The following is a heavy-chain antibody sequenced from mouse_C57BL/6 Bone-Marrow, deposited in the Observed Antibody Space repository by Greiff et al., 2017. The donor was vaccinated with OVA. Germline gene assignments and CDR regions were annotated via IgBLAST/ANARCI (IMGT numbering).Heavy chain of an antibody. CDR2: IYPGSGRT. V-gene: IGHV1-55*01. CDR3: AREGIITVEGDFAMDY. J-gene: IGHJ4*01. Sequence: QVQLQQPGAELVKPGASVKMSCKASGYTFTSYWITWVKQRPGQGLEWIGDIYPGSGRTNYNEKFKSKATLTVDTSSSTAYMQLSSLTSEDSAVYYCAREGIITVEGDFAMDYWGQGASVTVSS. CDR1: GYTFTSYW. D-gene: IGHD1-1*01.